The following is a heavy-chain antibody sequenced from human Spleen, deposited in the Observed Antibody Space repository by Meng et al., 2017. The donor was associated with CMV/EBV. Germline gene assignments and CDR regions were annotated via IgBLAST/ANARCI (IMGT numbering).Heavy chain of an antibody. CDR3: ARDPYCTSTTCYSVGWFDP. V-gene: IGHV3-30*04. CDR1: FSTSA. Sequence: FSTSALHWVRQAPGKGLEWVAVASFDGRNKYYADSVKGRFTVSRDNSKNTLYLQMTSLSPEDTAVYYCARDPYCTSTTCYSVGWFDPWGQGTLVTVSS. CDR2: ASFDGRNK. D-gene: IGHD2-2*01. J-gene: IGHJ5*02.